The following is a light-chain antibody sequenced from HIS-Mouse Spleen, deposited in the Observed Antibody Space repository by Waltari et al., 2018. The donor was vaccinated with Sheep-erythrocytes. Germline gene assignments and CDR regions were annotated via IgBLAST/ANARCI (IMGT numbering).Light chain of an antibody. Sequence: SYVLTQPPSVSVAPGKTARITCGGNNIGSKSMHWYQQKPVQAPVLVVYDDSDRPSGIPERFSGSKSGNTASLTISGLQAEDEADYYCCSYAGSYNHVFATGTKVTVL. V-gene: IGLV3-21*03. CDR2: DDS. CDR3: CSYAGSYNHV. J-gene: IGLJ1*01. CDR1: NIGSKS.